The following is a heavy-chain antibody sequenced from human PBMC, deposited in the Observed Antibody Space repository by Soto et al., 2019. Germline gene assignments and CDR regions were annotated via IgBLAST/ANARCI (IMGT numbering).Heavy chain of an antibody. J-gene: IGHJ4*02. D-gene: IGHD3-9*01. CDR2: IYYSGST. Sequence: SETLSLTCTVSGGSISSGDYYWSWIRQPPGKGLEWIGYIYYSGSTYYNPSLKSRVTMSVDTSKNQFSLKLSSVTAADTAVYYCARDVDGTLTGWGQGTLVTVSS. CDR3: ARDVDGTLTG. V-gene: IGHV4-30-4*01. CDR1: GGSISSGDYY.